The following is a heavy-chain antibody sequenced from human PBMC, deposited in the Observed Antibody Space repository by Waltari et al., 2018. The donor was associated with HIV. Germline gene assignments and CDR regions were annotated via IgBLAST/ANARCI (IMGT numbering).Heavy chain of an antibody. CDR1: GYTLTDDY. Sequence: QVRLVQSGADVKKPGASVKVSCKPSGYTLTDDYIHWGRQAPGQGLEWVGWINPNTGSMNYAQEFQGRVTMTRDTSISTAYMELSRLTSDDTAVYFCARGHPYYFDYWGQGTLVTVSS. V-gene: IGHV1-2*02. CDR2: INPNTGSM. CDR3: ARGHPYYFDY. J-gene: IGHJ4*02.